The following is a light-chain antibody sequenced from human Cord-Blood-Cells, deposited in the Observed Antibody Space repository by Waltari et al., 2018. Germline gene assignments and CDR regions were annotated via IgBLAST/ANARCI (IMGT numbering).Light chain of an antibody. CDR3: HQSSSLPLT. CDR2: YAS. CDR1: QGIGSS. V-gene: IGKV6-21*01. Sequence: EIVLLPLSDFQSVTTKEKVTITCRASQGIGSSLHWYQQKPDQSPKLLIKYASQSFSGVPSRFSGSGSGTDFTLTINSLEAEDAATYYCHQSSSLPLTFGGGTKVEIK. J-gene: IGKJ4*01.